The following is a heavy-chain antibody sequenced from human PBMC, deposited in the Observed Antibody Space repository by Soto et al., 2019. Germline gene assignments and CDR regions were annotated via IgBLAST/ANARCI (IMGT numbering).Heavy chain of an antibody. CDR3: AHGYSSSWYFSFNWFDP. CDR2: IYWNDDK. V-gene: IGHV2-5*01. Sequence: SGPTLVKPTQTLTLTCTFSGFSLSTSGVGVGWIRQPPGKALEWLALIYWNDDKRYSPSLKSRLTITKDTSKNQVVLTMTNMDPVDTATYYCAHGYSSSWYFSFNWFDPWGQGTLVTVSS. J-gene: IGHJ5*02. D-gene: IGHD6-13*01. CDR1: GFSLSTSGVG.